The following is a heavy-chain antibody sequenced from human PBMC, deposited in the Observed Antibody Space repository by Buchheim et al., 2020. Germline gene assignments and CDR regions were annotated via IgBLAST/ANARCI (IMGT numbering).Heavy chain of an antibody. D-gene: IGHD3-16*01. CDR3: ARRRPYVGTVFDY. CDR1: GGSISSSSYY. V-gene: IGHV4-39*01. J-gene: IGHJ4*02. CDR2: IYYSGST. Sequence: QLQLQESGPGLVKPSETLSLTCTVSGGSISSSSYYWGWIRQPPGKGLEWIGSIYYSGSTYYNPSLKSRVTISVDTSKNQFSLKLSSVTATDTAVYYCARRRPYVGTVFDYWGQGTL.